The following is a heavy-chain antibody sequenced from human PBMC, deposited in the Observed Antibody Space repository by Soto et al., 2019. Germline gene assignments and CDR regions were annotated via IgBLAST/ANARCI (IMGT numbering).Heavy chain of an antibody. Sequence: PGGSLRLSCAASGFTFSSYGIHWVRQAPGKGLEWVAVISCDGSNKYYAASVKGRFTISRDNSRNTLYLQMNSLRAEDTAVYCWAKVNCGGDCYFPLLDYWGLGTLVTVSS. V-gene: IGHV3-30*18. D-gene: IGHD2-21*02. CDR1: GFTFSSYG. CDR3: AKVNCGGDCYFPLLDY. CDR2: ISCDGSNK. J-gene: IGHJ4*02.